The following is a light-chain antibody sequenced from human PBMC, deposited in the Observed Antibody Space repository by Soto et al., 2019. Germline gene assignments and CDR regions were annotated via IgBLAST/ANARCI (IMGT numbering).Light chain of an antibody. Sequence: DIQMTQSPSTLSTSVGDRVTITCRASQSISGWLAWYQQKPGKAPKLLIYDASSLESGVPSRFSGSGSGTEFTLTISSLQPEDFATYYCQQSYSIPPITFGQGTRLEIK. J-gene: IGKJ5*01. V-gene: IGKV1-5*01. CDR2: DAS. CDR1: QSISGW. CDR3: QQSYSIPPIT.